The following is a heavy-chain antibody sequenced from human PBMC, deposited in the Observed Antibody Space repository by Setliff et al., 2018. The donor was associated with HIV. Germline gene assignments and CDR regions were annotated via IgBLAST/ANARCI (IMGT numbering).Heavy chain of an antibody. CDR3: ARDHYDSSGYFSPSWFDP. V-gene: IGHV4-59*11. CDR1: GGSISSHY. J-gene: IGHJ5*02. D-gene: IGHD3-22*01. Sequence: SETLSLTCTVSGGSISSHYWSWIRQPPGKGLEWIGYMHYSGSTNYNPSLKSRVTISVDTSKNQFSLKLSSVTAADTAVYYCARDHYDSSGYFSPSWFDPWGQGTLVTVS. CDR2: MHYSGST.